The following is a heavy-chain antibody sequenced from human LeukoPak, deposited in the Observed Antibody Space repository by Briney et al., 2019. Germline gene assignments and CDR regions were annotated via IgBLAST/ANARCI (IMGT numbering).Heavy chain of an antibody. Sequence: GGSLRLSCAASGFTFSSYAMSWVRQAPGKGLEGVSANSGRGGSTYYADAVKGRFNISGDNSKNTLYLQMNSQRAKDTAVYYCAKDMATTVTTHYYYYYLDVWGKGTTVTVSS. J-gene: IGHJ6*03. V-gene: IGHV3-23*01. CDR3: AKDMATTVTTHYYYYYLDV. D-gene: IGHD4-11*01. CDR1: GFTFSSYA. CDR2: NSGRGGST.